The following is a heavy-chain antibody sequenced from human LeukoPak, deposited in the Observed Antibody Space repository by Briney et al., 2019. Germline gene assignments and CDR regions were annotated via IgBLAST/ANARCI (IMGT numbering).Heavy chain of an antibody. CDR3: AKDYVPAKREPIDY. V-gene: IGHV3-23*01. Sequence: QAGGSLRLSCAASGFTFSSYAMSWVRQAPGKGLEWVSAISGSGGSTYYADSVKGRFTISRDNSKNTLYLQMNSLRAEDTAVYCCAKDYVPAKREPIDYWGQGTLVTVSS. CDR2: ISGSGGST. D-gene: IGHD3-16*01. CDR1: GFTFSSYA. J-gene: IGHJ4*02.